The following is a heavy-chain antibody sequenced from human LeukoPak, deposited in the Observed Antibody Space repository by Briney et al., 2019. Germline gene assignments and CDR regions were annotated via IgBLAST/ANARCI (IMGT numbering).Heavy chain of an antibody. Sequence: PGGSLRLSCTASGFTFGDYAMSWFRQAPGKGLEWVSAISVSGNTYHADSVKGRFTISRDSSKNTLYLQMNRLRAEDAAVYYCAKAPVTTCSGAYCYPFDYWGQGTLVTVSS. CDR2: ISVSGNT. CDR1: GFTFGDYA. CDR3: AKAPVTTCSGAYCYPFDY. D-gene: IGHD2-21*01. J-gene: IGHJ4*02. V-gene: IGHV3-23*01.